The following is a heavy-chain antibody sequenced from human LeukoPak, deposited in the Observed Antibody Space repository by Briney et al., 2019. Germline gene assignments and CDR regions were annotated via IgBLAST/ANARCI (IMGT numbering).Heavy chain of an antibody. CDR3: ARALGVGYSSGWYGWGGYYYYYGMDV. J-gene: IGHJ6*02. CDR2: IYYSGST. Sequence: SETLSLTCTVSGGSISSYYWSWIRQPPGKGLEWIGYIYYSGSTNYNPSLKSRVTISVDTSKNQFSLKLSSVTAADTAVYYCARALGVGYSSGWYGWGGYYYYYGMDVWGQGTTVTVSS. V-gene: IGHV4-59*01. D-gene: IGHD6-19*01. CDR1: GGSISSYY.